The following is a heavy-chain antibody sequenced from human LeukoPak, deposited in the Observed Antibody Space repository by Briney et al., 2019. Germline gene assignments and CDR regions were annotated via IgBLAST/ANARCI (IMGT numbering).Heavy chain of an antibody. CDR3: VRASVDTGGPFDV. D-gene: IGHD2-8*02. V-gene: IGHV4-59*01. Sequence: PSETLSLTCTVSGGSISSYYWSWIRQPPGKGLEWIGYIYYSGSTNYNPSLKSRVTISVDTSKNQFSLKLSSVTAADTAIYYCVRASVDTGGPFDVWGQGTVVTVSS. CDR2: IYYSGST. CDR1: GGSISSYY. J-gene: IGHJ3*01.